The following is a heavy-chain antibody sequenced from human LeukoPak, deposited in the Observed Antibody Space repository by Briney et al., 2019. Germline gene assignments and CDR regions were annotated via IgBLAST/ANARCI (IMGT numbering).Heavy chain of an antibody. CDR3: ARPPRRMVRGVMGGY. D-gene: IGHD3-10*01. J-gene: IGHJ4*02. CDR1: RYTFTRYD. CDR2: MNPNSGNT. Sequence: ASVKVSCKASRYTFTRYDINWVRQATGQGLEGMGWMNPNSGNTGYAQKFQGRVTMARNTSISTAYMELSSLRSEDTAVYYCARPPRRMVRGVMGGYWGQGTLVTVSS. V-gene: IGHV1-8*01.